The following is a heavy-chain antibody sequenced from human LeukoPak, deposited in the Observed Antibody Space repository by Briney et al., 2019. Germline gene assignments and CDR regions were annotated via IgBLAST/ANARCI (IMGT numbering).Heavy chain of an antibody. Sequence: SETLSLTCTVSGYSISSGYYWGWIRQPPGKGLEWIGSIYESGSTYYNPSLKSRVTISVDKSKNQFSLKLSSVTAADTAVYYCARVSCTNGVCPLDYWGQGTLVTVSS. CDR2: IYESGST. D-gene: IGHD2-8*01. V-gene: IGHV4-38-2*02. CDR1: GYSISSGYY. CDR3: ARVSCTNGVCPLDY. J-gene: IGHJ4*02.